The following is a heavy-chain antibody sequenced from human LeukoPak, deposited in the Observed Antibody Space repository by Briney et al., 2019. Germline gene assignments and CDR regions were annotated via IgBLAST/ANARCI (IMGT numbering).Heavy chain of an antibody. CDR3: ARMRHGDYLDY. J-gene: IGHJ4*02. D-gene: IGHD4-17*01. V-gene: IGHV4-61*01. CDR2: ISYSGTT. CDR1: GGSVSSGIYY. Sequence: ASETLSLTCTVSGGSVSSGIYYWSWIRQPPGKALEWIGYISYSGTTNYNPSLKSRVTISVDTSKNQFSLKLTSVTAADTAVYYCARMRHGDYLDYWGQGTLVTVSS.